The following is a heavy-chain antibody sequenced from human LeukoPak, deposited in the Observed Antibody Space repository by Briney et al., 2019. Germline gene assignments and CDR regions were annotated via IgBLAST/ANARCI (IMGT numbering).Heavy chain of an antibody. J-gene: IGHJ3*02. D-gene: IGHD6-13*01. Sequence: SVKVSCKASRGTFSSYAISWVRQAPGQGLEWMGGIIPIFGTANYAQKFQGRVTITAEESTSTAYMELSSLRSEDTAVYYCARDQGIAAAGTGNAFDIWGQGTMVTVSS. V-gene: IGHV1-69*13. CDR3: ARDQGIAAAGTGNAFDI. CDR2: IIPIFGTA. CDR1: RGTFSSYA.